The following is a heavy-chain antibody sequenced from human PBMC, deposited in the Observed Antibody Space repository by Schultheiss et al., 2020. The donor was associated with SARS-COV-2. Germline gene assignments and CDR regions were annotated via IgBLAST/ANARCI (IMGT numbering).Heavy chain of an antibody. Sequence: GESLKISCAASGFTFSGSAMHWVRQAPGKGLEWVGRIKSKTDGGTTDYAAPVKGRFTISRDDSKNTLYLQMNSLKTEDTAVYYCTTDQATMVRGKTFYGMDVWGQGTTVTVSS. V-gene: IGHV3-15*01. J-gene: IGHJ6*02. D-gene: IGHD3-10*01. CDR2: IKSKTDGGTT. CDR1: GFTFSGSA. CDR3: TTDQATMVRGKTFYGMDV.